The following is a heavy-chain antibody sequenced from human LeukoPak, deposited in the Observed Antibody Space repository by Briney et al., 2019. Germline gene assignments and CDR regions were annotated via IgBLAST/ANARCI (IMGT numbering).Heavy chain of an antibody. CDR1: GGTFSSYA. J-gene: IGHJ3*02. V-gene: IGHV1-69*05. Sequence: SVKVSCKASGGTFSSYAISWVRQAPGQGLEWMGGIIPIFGTANYAQKFEGRVTITTDESTSTAYMELRSLRSEDTAVYYCARGYYDFWSGPMGAFDIWGQGTMVTVSS. CDR2: IIPIFGTA. CDR3: ARGYYDFWSGPMGAFDI. D-gene: IGHD3-3*01.